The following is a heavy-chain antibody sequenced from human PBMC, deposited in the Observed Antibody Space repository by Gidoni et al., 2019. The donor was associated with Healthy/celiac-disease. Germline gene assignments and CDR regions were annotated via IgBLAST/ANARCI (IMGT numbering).Heavy chain of an antibody. Sequence: EVQLVESGGGLVKPGGSLRLSCAASGFTFSSYSMNWVRQAPGKGLEWVSSISSSSSYIYYADSVKGRFTISRDNAKNSLYLQMNSLRAEDTAVYYCARVSGSYFGDDAFDIWGQGTMVTVSS. D-gene: IGHD1-26*01. V-gene: IGHV3-21*01. J-gene: IGHJ3*02. CDR2: ISSSSSYI. CDR1: GFTFSSYS. CDR3: ARVSGSYFGDDAFDI.